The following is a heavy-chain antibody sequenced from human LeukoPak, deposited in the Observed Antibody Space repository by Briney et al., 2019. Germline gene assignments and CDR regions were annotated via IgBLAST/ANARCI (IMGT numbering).Heavy chain of an antibody. CDR2: ISAGGGST. D-gene: IGHD6-13*01. V-gene: IGHV3-23*01. CDR3: AKDAAGPEY. CDR1: GFTFSDYS. J-gene: IGHJ4*02. Sequence: AGGSLRLSCAASGFTFSDYSMTWVRQAPGKGLFWVSGISAGGGSTYYADSVKGRFTISRDNSRNTLYLQMNSLRAEDTAVYYCAKDAAGPEYWGQGTLVTVSS.